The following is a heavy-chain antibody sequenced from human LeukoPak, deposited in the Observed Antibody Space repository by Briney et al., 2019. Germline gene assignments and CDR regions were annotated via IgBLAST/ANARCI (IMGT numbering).Heavy chain of an antibody. CDR1: GYTFTSYG. CDR3: ARESVPAVAARRGLNY. J-gene: IGHJ4*02. V-gene: IGHV1-18*01. Sequence: GASVKVSCKASGYTFTSYGISWVRQAPGQGLEWMGWVSAYNGDTNYAQKVQGRVTMTTDTSTSTGYMELRSLRSDDTAVYYCARESVPAVAARRGLNYWGQGTLVAVSS. CDR2: VSAYNGDT. D-gene: IGHD6-6*01.